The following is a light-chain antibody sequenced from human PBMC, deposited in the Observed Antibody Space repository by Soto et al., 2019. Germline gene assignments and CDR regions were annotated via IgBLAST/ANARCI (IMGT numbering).Light chain of an antibody. J-gene: IGLJ1*01. Sequence: QSALTQPVSVSGSPGQSITISCTGTSSDVGTYNLVSWYQQHPGKAPKLMLYEGSKRPSGVSNRFSGSNSGNTASLTISGLQAEDEADYYCCSYAAGSAPYVFGTGTKVTVL. V-gene: IGLV2-23*01. CDR2: EGS. CDR3: CSYAAGSAPYV. CDR1: SSDVGTYNL.